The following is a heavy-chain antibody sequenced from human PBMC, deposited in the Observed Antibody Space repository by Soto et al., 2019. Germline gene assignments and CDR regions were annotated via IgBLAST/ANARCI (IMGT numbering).Heavy chain of an antibody. V-gene: IGHV4-59*01. CDR1: GGTISRYY. J-gene: IGHJ6*02. CDR3: ARDIWGYCGNDCYPLDV. D-gene: IGHD2-21*02. CDR2: MYNTGST. Sequence: QVQLQESGPGLVKPSETLSLTCTVSGGTISRYYWSWIRQPPGKGLEWIGYMYNTGSTVYNPSFKRRVTISVDTSKNQLSLKLNSLTAADTAVYYCARDIWGYCGNDCYPLDVWGQGTTVTVSS.